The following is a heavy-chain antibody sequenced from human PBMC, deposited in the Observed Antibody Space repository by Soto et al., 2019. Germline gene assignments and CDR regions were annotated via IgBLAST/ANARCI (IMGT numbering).Heavy chain of an antibody. J-gene: IGHJ4*02. V-gene: IGHV3-23*01. CDR3: AKDPRIGIAVAGVFDY. CDR1: GFTFSTYA. Sequence: EVQLLESGGGLVQPGGSLRLSCAASGFTFSTYAMSWVRQAPGKGLEWVSAISGSGGSTYYADSVKGRFTISRDNSKNTLNLQMNSLRAEDTAGYYCAKDPRIGIAVAGVFDYWGQGTLVTVSS. CDR2: ISGSGGST. D-gene: IGHD6-19*01.